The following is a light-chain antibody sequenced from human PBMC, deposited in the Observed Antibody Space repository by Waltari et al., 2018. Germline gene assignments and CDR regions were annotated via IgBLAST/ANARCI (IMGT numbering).Light chain of an antibody. V-gene: IGKV1-12*01. Sequence: IQMTQSPSSVSASVGDRVTVTCRASHGIHTRLDWYQQKPGKAPKLLITAASSLQSGVPSRFSGSGSGTDFTLTISSLQAEDFATYYCQQANSFPIAFGPGTKVD. CDR1: HGIHTR. CDR2: AAS. CDR3: QQANSFPIA. J-gene: IGKJ3*01.